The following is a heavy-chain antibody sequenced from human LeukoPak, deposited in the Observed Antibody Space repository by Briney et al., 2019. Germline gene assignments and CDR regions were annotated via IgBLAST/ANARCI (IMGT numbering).Heavy chain of an antibody. CDR3: ARAREGVFDP. CDR1: GGSISSGDYY. Sequence: SQTLSLTCTVSGGSISSGDYYWSWIRQPPGKGLEWIGNIYYSGSTYYNPSLKSRVTISVDASKNQFSLKLSSVTAADTAVYYCARAREGVFDPWGQGTLVTVSS. J-gene: IGHJ5*02. V-gene: IGHV4-30-4*08. CDR2: IYYSGST.